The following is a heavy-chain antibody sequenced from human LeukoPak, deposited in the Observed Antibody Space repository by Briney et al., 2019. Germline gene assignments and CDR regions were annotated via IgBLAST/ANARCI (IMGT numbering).Heavy chain of an antibody. CDR3: ARRALPPAYCGGDCFDAFDI. D-gene: IGHD2-21*02. CDR1: GYRFTSYW. Sequence: TGESLKISCKGSGYRFTSYWISWVRQMPGKGLEWMGRIDPSDSYTNYSPSFQGHVTISADKSISTAYLQWSSLKASDTAMYYSARRALPPAYCGGDCFDAFDIWGQGAMVTVSS. V-gene: IGHV5-10-1*01. J-gene: IGHJ3*02. CDR2: IDPSDSYT.